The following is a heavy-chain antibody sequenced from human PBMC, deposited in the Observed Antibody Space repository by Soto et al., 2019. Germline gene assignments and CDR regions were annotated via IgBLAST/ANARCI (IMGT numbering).Heavy chain of an antibody. CDR2: ISAYNGNT. Sequence: ASVKVSCKASGYTFTSYAISWVRQAPGQGLEWMGWISAYNGNTNYAQKLQGRVTMTTDTSTSTAYMELRSLGSDDTAVYYCASGWFGEFVYYFDYWGQGTLVTVSS. CDR3: ASGWFGEFVYYFDY. J-gene: IGHJ4*02. D-gene: IGHD3-10*01. CDR1: GYTFTSYA. V-gene: IGHV1-18*01.